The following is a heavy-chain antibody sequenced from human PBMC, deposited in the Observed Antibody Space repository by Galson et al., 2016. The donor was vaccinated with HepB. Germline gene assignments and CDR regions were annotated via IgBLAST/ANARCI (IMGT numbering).Heavy chain of an antibody. J-gene: IGHJ4*02. Sequence: LSLTCTVSGGSIVSSSYYWGWIRQPPGKGLDWIGNMFYSGSTYYNPSLKSRVTISVDTSRNQFSLQLTSVTAADTAVYYCARQSVGAFDYWGQGTLVTVPS. V-gene: IGHV4-39*01. CDR2: MFYSGST. D-gene: IGHD1-26*01. CDR1: GGSIVSSSYY. CDR3: ARQSVGAFDY.